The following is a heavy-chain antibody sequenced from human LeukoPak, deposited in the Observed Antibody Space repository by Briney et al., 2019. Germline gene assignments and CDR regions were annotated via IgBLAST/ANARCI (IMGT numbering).Heavy chain of an antibody. Sequence: PGGSLRLSCAASGFTVSSNYMSWVRQASGKGLEWVSVIYSGGSTYYADSVKGRFTISRDNSKNTLYLQMNSLRAEDTAVYYCARIIAAAVFDYWGQGTLVTVSS. J-gene: IGHJ4*02. CDR2: IYSGGST. D-gene: IGHD6-13*01. CDR3: ARIIAAAVFDY. CDR1: GFTVSSNY. V-gene: IGHV3-66*01.